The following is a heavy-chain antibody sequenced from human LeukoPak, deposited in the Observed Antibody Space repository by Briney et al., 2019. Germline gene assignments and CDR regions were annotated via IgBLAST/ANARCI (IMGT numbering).Heavy chain of an antibody. CDR2: IIPILGIA. D-gene: IGHD1-26*01. CDR3: ARDPGATGLLDY. CDR1: GGTFSSYA. J-gene: IGHJ4*02. Sequence: SVKVSCNASGGTFSSYAISWVRQAPGQGLEWMGRIIPILGIANYAQKFQGRVTITADKSTSTAYMELSSLRSEDTAVYYCARDPGATGLLDYWGQGTLVTVSS. V-gene: IGHV1-69*04.